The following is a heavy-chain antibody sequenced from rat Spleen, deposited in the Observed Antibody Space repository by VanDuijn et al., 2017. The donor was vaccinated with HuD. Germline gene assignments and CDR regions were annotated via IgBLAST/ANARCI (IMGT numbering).Heavy chain of an antibody. CDR1: GFILNDYY. CDR3: ARRYDFDY. CDR2: INYDGSST. V-gene: IGHV5-29*01. D-gene: IGHD2-1*01. Sequence: EVQLVESDGGLVQPGRSLKLSCAASGFILNDYYMAWVRQAPTKGLEWVATINYDGSSTYYRESVKGRFIISRDSGKSTLYLQMDSLRSEDTATYYCARRYDFDYWGQGVMVTVSS. J-gene: IGHJ2*01.